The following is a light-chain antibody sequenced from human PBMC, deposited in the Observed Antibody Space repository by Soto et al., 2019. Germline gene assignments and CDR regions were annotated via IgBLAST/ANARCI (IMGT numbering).Light chain of an antibody. Sequence: QSALTQPPSASGSPGQSVTISCTGTSGDVGGYDSVSWYQQHPGKAPKLIISEVSKRPSGVSDRFSGSKSGNTAYLTVSGLQAEDEADYCCSSYAGGINLVFGGGTKLTVL. CDR1: SGDVGGYDS. V-gene: IGLV2-8*01. CDR2: EVS. J-gene: IGLJ2*01. CDR3: SSYAGGINLV.